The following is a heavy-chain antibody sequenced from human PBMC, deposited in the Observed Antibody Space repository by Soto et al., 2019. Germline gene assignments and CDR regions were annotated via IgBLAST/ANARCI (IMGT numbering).Heavy chain of an antibody. D-gene: IGHD2-21*02. Sequence: SETLSLTCTVSGDSISSASYWGWIRQPPGEGPEWIASIYHGGTTFYNPSLKSRVSISVDSSKNQFSLSLTSVTAADTATYYCARVHIMVVAGSTFDYWGPGTLVTVSS. V-gene: IGHV4-38-2*02. CDR2: IYHGGTT. J-gene: IGHJ4*03. CDR1: GDSISSASY. CDR3: ARVHIMVVAGSTFDY.